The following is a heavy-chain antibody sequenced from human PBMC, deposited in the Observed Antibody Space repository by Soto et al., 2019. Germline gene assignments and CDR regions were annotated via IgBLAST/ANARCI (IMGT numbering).Heavy chain of an antibody. Sequence: SVQVSCKASGGTFSSYAISWVRQAPGQGLEWMGGIIPIFGTANYAQKFQGRVTITADESTSTAYMALSSLRSEDTAVYYWARKRRGRMWEQHLVPWYWGQGTPVTVYS. CDR3: ARKRRGRMWEQHLVPWY. D-gene: IGHD6-13*01. J-gene: IGHJ4*02. CDR1: GGTFSSYA. CDR2: IIPIFGTA. V-gene: IGHV1-69*13.